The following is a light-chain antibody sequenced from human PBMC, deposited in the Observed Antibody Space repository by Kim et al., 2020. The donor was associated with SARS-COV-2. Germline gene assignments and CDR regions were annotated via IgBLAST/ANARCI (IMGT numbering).Light chain of an antibody. CDR2: EVN. Sequence: GQSVPISCTGTSSDVGGYNFVSWYQLHPGKAPKLVIYEVNKRPSGVPDRFSGSKSGNTASLTVSGLQSEDEADYYCSSYAGNSHWVFGGGTQLTVL. V-gene: IGLV2-8*01. CDR1: SSDVGGYNF. J-gene: IGLJ3*02. CDR3: SSYAGNSHWV.